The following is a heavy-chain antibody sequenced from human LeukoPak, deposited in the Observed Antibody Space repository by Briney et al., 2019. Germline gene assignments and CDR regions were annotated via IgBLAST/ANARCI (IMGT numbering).Heavy chain of an antibody. Sequence: GGSLRLSCAASGFTVSSNYMSWVRQAPGKGLEWVSVIYSGGSTYYADSVKGRFTISKDNSKNTLYLQMNSLRAEDTAVYYCARTTTVTPFDYWGQGTLVTVSS. J-gene: IGHJ4*02. CDR1: GFTVSSNY. D-gene: IGHD4-11*01. CDR3: ARTTTVTPFDY. V-gene: IGHV3-53*01. CDR2: IYSGGST.